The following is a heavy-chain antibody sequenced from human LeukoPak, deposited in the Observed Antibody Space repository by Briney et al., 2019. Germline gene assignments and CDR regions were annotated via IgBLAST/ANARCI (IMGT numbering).Heavy chain of an antibody. CDR1: GFTLSTYG. V-gene: IGHV3-30*02. D-gene: IGHD2-15*01. CDR3: AKDLDCSGGSCHKAFDC. CDR2: IRYDGSDK. Sequence: PGGSLRLSCVASGFTLSTYGMHWVRQAPGKGLEWVAFIRYDGSDKFYGDSVKGRFTTSRDNSKNTLYLQMSRLRVEDTAVYYCAKDLDCSGGSCHKAFDCWGQGTLDTVSS. J-gene: IGHJ4*02.